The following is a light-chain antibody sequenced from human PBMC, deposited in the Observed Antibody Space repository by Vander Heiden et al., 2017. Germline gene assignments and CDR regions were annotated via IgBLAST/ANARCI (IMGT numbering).Light chain of an antibody. Sequence: QSALTQPASVAGSPGQSITISCTGSSGDIGSYHYVSWYQQHPGKAPKVIIYDVNHRPSGISNRFSGSRSGNTASLTISGLQAEDEGDYYCCSYTSRSTLYVFGTGTKVTVL. CDR3: CSYTSRSTLYV. V-gene: IGLV2-14*01. CDR2: DVN. CDR1: SGDIGSYHY. J-gene: IGLJ1*01.